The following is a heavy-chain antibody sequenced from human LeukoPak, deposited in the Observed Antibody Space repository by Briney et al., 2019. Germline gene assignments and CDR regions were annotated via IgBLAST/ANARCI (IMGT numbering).Heavy chain of an antibody. Sequence: PGGSLRLSCAASGFTVGSNYMSWVRQAPGKGLEWVSVIYSGGSTYYADSVKGRFTISRDNSKNTLYLQMNSLRAEDTAVYYCARIPTIGWGDYWGQGTLVTVSS. CDR2: IYSGGST. CDR1: GFTVGSNY. D-gene: IGHD2-2*01. V-gene: IGHV3-53*01. CDR3: ARIPTIGWGDY. J-gene: IGHJ4*02.